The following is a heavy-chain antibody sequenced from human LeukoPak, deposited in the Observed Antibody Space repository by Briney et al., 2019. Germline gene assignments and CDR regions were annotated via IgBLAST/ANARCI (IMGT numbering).Heavy chain of an antibody. D-gene: IGHD4-17*01. CDR3: ARADYGEKPYDFDY. CDR2: ISSSSSYI. CDR1: GFTFSSYS. Sequence: WGSLSLSCAASGFTFSSYSMNWVRQAPGKGLEGVSSISSSSSYIYYAHSVKGRFTISRDNAKTSLYLQMSSLRAEDTAVYYCARADYGEKPYDFDYWGQGTLVTVSS. J-gene: IGHJ4*02. V-gene: IGHV3-21*01.